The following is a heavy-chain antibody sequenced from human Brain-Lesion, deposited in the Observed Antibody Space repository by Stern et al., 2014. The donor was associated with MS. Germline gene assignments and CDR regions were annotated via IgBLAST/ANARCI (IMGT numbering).Heavy chain of an antibody. CDR3: ARGHIPYAYNYLFDY. Sequence: QDQLVQSGGGVVQPGTSLRLSCAASGFTFSSYGMHWVRQAPGKGLEWVALGWYDGSTAYYTNSVKGRFTISRDNSKNTLSLQMNSLTAEDTAVYYCARGHIPYAYNYLFDYWGQGTLVTVSS. CDR1: GFTFSSYG. V-gene: IGHV3-33*01. J-gene: IGHJ4*02. D-gene: IGHD5-24*01. CDR2: GWYDGSTA.